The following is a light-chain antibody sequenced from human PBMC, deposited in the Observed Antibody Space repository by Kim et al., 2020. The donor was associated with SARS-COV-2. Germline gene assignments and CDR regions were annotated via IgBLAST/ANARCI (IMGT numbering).Light chain of an antibody. CDR1: QTISNW. J-gene: IGKJ1*01. Sequence: VGDRVTITCRASQTISNWLAWYQQKPGIAPKLLIYTTSHLETGVPSRFSGSGSGTEFTLTISSLQPDDFATYYCRHFDTYSPWTFGQGTKVDIK. CDR3: RHFDTYSPWT. V-gene: IGKV1-5*03. CDR2: TTS.